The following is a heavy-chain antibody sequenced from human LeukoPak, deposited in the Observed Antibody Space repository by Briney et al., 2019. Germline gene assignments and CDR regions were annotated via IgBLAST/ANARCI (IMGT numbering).Heavy chain of an antibody. CDR2: IYYSGST. CDR3: ARDITDDAFDI. CDR1: GGSISSSSYY. V-gene: IGHV4-39*07. J-gene: IGHJ3*02. Sequence: SETLSLTCTVSGGSISSSSYYWGWIRQPPGKGLEWIGSIYYSGSTYYNPSLKSRVTISVDTSKNQFSLKLSSVTAADTAVYYCARDITDDAFDIWGQGTMVTVSS.